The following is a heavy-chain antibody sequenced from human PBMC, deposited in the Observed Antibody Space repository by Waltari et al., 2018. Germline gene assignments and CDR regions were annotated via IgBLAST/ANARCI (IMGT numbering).Heavy chain of an antibody. J-gene: IGHJ4*02. CDR3: ARLPGQYYFDY. CDR1: GYSISSGYY. CDR2: IYHSGST. V-gene: IGHV4-38-2*01. Sequence: QVQLQESGPGLVKPSETLSLTCAVSGYSISSGYYWGWIRQPPGKGLEWIGSIYHSGSTYYNPSLKSRVTRSVDTSKNQFSLKLSSVTAADTAVYYWARLPGQYYFDYWGQGTLVTVSS.